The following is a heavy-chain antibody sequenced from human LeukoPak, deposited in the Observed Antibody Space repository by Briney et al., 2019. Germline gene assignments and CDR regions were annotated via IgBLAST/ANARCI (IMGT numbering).Heavy chain of an antibody. Sequence: SETLSLTCTVYGASFSTYYWSWIRQSPGKGLEWIGEINHSGSTNYNPSLKSRVIISIDTSNNQFFPKLSSVTAADTAVYYCTRLILTGYYGMDVWGQGTTVTVSS. CDR2: INHSGST. V-gene: IGHV4-34*01. CDR1: GASFSTYY. CDR3: TRLILTGYYGMDV. J-gene: IGHJ6*02. D-gene: IGHD3-9*01.